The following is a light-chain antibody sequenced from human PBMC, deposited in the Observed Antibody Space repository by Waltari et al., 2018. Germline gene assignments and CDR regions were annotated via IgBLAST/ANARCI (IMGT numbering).Light chain of an antibody. J-gene: IGLJ3*02. Sequence: QSALTQPASVSGSPGQSLTISCTGTSSDVGNYNLVSCYQQYPGNAPKVMIYDDHRRPSVVARLSSGSTAGNAAPLTISVDHAEDEADYCCVSDAGSYTGVFGGGTKLTVL. V-gene: IGLV2-23*01. CDR2: DDH. CDR1: SSDVGNYNL. CDR3: VSDAGSYTGV.